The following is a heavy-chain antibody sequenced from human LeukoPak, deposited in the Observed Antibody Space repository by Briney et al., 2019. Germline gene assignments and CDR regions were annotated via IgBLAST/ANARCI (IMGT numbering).Heavy chain of an antibody. V-gene: IGHV4-39*01. CDR3: ARPGIAVAGYFDY. J-gene: IGHJ4*02. CDR2: IYYSGST. CDR1: GGSIGSSSYY. D-gene: IGHD6-19*01. Sequence: SETLSLTCTVSGGSIGSSSYYWGWIRQPPGKGLEWIGSIYYSGSTYYNPSLKSRVTISVDTSKNQFSLKLSPVTAADTAVYYCARPGIAVAGYFDYWGQGTLVTVSS.